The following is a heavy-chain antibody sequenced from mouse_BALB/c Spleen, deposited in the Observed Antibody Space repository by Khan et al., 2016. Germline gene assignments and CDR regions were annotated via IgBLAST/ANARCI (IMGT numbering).Heavy chain of an antibody. Sequence: EVELVESGGDLVKPGGSLKLSCAASGFTFSDYYMYWVRQTPEKRLEWVATISDGGSYTYYPDSVKGRFTISRDNAKNNLYLQRSSLKSEDTAMYYCAREGLRRGFAYWGQGTLVTVSA. CDR3: AREGLRRGFAY. CDR1: GFTFSDYY. V-gene: IGHV5-4*02. D-gene: IGHD2-4*01. J-gene: IGHJ3*01. CDR2: ISDGGSYT.